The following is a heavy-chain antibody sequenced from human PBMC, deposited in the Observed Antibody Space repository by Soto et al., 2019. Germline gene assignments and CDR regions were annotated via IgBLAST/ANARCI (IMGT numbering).Heavy chain of an antibody. Sequence: GGSLILSCAASGFTFSDYSMIWVRQAPGKGLEWVSYISSSASSIYYAASLKGRFTISRDNARDSLYLQMDSLKDEDTAVYYCVRDGCTGGVCFLRYWGQGTLVTVSS. J-gene: IGHJ4*02. CDR2: ISSSASSI. V-gene: IGHV3-48*02. CDR1: GFTFSDYS. D-gene: IGHD2-8*02. CDR3: VRDGCTGGVCFLRY.